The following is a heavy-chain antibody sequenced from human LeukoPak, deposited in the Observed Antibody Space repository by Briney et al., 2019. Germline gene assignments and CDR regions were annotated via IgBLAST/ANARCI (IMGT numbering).Heavy chain of an antibody. CDR1: AGSFSGYY. D-gene: IGHD1-20*01. J-gene: IGHJ5*02. V-gene: IGHV4-34*01. CDR3: ARGLTGTTWFDP. CDR2: IKHSGST. Sequence: SETLSLTCAVYAGSFSGYYWSWIRQPPGKGLEWIGEIKHSGSTNYNPSLKSRVTISVDTSKNQFSLKLSSVTAAGTAVYYCARGLTGTTWFDPLGQGTLVTVSS.